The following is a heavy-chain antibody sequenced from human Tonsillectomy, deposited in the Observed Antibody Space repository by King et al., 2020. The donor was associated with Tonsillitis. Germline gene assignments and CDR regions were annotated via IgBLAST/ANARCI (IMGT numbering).Heavy chain of an antibody. J-gene: IGHJ5*02. D-gene: IGHD3-10*01. V-gene: IGHV3-9*01. CDR1: GFTFDDYA. CDR3: AKDKMVRGVIPHFDP. Sequence: VQLVESGGGLVQPGRSLRLSCAASGFTFDDYAMHWVRQAPGKGLEWVSGISWNSGSIDYAVSVTGRFTISRDNAKNSLYLQMSSLIADDTAFYYCAKDKMVRGVIPHFDPWGQGTLVTVPS. CDR2: ISWNSGSI.